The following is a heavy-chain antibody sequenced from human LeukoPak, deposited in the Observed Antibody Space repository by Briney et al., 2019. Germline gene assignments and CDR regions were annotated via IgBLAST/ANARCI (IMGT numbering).Heavy chain of an antibody. CDR1: GLTFSSYA. V-gene: IGHV3-21*01. D-gene: IGHD1-26*01. J-gene: IGHJ6*03. CDR3: ARAYSERYGLGYYYMDV. Sequence: GGSLRLSCAASGLTFSSYAMSWVRQAPGKGLEWVSGISGSGGKTYYADSVKGRFTISRDNAKKSLYLQMNSLRVEDTAVYYCARAYSERYGLGYYYMDVWGKGTTVTVSS. CDR2: ISGSGGKT.